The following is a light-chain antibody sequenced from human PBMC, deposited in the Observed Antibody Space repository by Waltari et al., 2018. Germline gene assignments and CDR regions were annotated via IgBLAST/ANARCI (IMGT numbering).Light chain of an antibody. V-gene: IGKV3-20*01. J-gene: IGKJ3*01. CDR1: QSFSSSY. Sequence: EIVLTQSPGTLSLSPGERATLSCRASQSFSSSYLAWYQQKPGQAPRRSIYGASSRATGIPDRFSGSGSGTDFTLTISRLEPEDFAVYYCQQYGSSPFTFGPGTKVDIK. CDR2: GAS. CDR3: QQYGSSPFT.